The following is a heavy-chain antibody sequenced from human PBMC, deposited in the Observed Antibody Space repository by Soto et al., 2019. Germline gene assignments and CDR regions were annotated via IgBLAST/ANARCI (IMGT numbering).Heavy chain of an antibody. J-gene: IGHJ6*03. CDR3: ANDLRSNDYSNYLYYYYYYYMDV. Sequence: GGSLRLSCAASGFTFSSYAMSWVRQAPGKGLEWVSAISGSGGSTYYADSVKGRFTISRDNSKNTLYLQMNSLRAEDTAVYYCANDLRSNDYSNYLYYYYYYYMDVWGKGTTVTVSS. CDR2: ISGSGGST. D-gene: IGHD4-4*01. V-gene: IGHV3-23*01. CDR1: GFTFSSYA.